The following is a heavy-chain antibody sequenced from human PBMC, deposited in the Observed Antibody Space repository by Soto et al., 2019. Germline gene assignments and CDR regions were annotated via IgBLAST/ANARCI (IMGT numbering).Heavy chain of an antibody. CDR3: ARHYYDSSGYYFLYYFDY. J-gene: IGHJ4*02. CDR1: GGSISSSRYY. V-gene: IGHV4-39*01. Sequence: SETLSLTCTVSGGSISSSRYYWGWIRQPPGKGLEWIGSIYYSGSTYYNPSLKSRVTISVDTSKNQFSLKLSSVTAADTAVYYCARHYYDSSGYYFLYYFDYWGQGALVTVSS. CDR2: IYYSGST. D-gene: IGHD3-22*01.